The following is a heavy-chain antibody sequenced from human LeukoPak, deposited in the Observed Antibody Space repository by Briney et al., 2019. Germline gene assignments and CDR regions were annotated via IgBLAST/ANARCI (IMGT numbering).Heavy chain of an antibody. V-gene: IGHV3-74*01. CDR3: ARDRGYTFDY. D-gene: IGHD5-24*01. CDR2: IRSDGSST. J-gene: IGHJ4*02. CDR1: EFTFISYG. Sequence: GGSLGLSCAAPEFTFISYGMPGFRQAPGKGLEWVSLIRSDGSSTSYADSVKGRFTITRDNAQNTLFLQMNSLRAEDTAVYYCARDRGYTFDYWGQGTLVTVSS.